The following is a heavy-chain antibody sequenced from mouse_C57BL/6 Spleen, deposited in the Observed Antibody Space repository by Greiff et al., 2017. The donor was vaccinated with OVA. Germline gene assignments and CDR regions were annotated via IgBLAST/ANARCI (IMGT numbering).Heavy chain of an antibody. Sequence: QVQLQQPGAELVKPGASVKLSCKASGYTFTSYWMHWVKQRPGQGLEWIGMIHPNSGSTNYNEKFKSKATLTVDKSSSTAYMQLSSLTSEDSAVYYCGELGGGGLISYAMDYWGQGTSVTVSS. V-gene: IGHV1-64*01. CDR2: IHPNSGST. D-gene: IGHD4-1*01. CDR1: GYTFTSYW. J-gene: IGHJ4*01. CDR3: GELGGGGLISYAMDY.